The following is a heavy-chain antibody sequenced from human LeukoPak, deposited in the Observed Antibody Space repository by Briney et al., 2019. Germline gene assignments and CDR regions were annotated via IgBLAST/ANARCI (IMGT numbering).Heavy chain of an antibody. CDR3: AKGATMIRGVPPFDY. V-gene: IGHV3-23*01. D-gene: IGHD3-10*01. CDR1: GFTFSNAW. CDR2: ISESGGST. J-gene: IGHJ4*02. Sequence: GGSLRLSCAASGFTFSNAWMSWVRQAPGKGLEWVSSISESGGSTYHADSVKGRFTISRDNSRNTVYLQMNSLRAEDTAVYYCAKGATMIRGVPPFDYWGQGTLVTVSS.